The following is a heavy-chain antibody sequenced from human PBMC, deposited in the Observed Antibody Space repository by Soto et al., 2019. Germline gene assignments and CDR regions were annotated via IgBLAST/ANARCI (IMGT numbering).Heavy chain of an antibody. V-gene: IGHV4-30-2*01. CDR3: ARAPWGSRYGMDV. CDR2: IYHSGSA. D-gene: IGHD7-27*01. J-gene: IGHJ6*02. CDR1: GDSISSDFYA. Sequence: PSETLSLTCAVSGDSISSDFYAWSWIRQPPGKGLEWIGYIYHSGSAYSNPSLKSRVSMSVDRSKNQFSLNLESLTAADTAVYYCARAPWGSRYGMDVWGQGTTVTVSS.